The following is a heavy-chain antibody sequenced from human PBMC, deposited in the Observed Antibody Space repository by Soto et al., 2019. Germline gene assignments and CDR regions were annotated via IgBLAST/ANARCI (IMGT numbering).Heavy chain of an antibody. D-gene: IGHD3-9*01. Sequence: PSETLSLTCTVSGGSISSSSYYWGWIRQPPGKGLEWIGSIYYSGSTYYNPSLKSRVTISVDTSKNQFSLKLSSATAADTAVYYCARHDTSGDYDTSGGLIDYWGQGTLVTSPQ. CDR1: GGSISSSSYY. CDR2: IYYSGST. V-gene: IGHV4-39*01. J-gene: IGHJ4*02. CDR3: ARHDTSGDYDTSGGLIDY.